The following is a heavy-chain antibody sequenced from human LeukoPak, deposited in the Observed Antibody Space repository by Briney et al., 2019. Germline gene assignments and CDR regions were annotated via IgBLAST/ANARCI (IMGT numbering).Heavy chain of an antibody. CDR2: ISYDGSNK. CDR3: ARTDIVAMNFDC. V-gene: IGHV3-30-3*01. J-gene: IGHJ4*02. D-gene: IGHD5-12*01. CDR1: GFTFSSYA. Sequence: PGGSLRLSCAASGFTFSSYAMHWVRQAPGKGLEWVAVISYDGSNKYYADSVKGRFTISRDNSKNTLYLQMNSLRAEDTAVYYCARTDIVAMNFDCWGQGTLVTVSS.